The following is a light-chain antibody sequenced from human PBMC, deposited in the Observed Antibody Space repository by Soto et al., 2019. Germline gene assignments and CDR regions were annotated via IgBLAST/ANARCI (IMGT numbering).Light chain of an antibody. Sequence: EIVWTQSPATLSLSPGERATLSCRASQSVSSYLTWYQQRPGQTPRLLIYDASNRATGIPARFRAIGSGTDFTLTIRNLEPEDFAVYYCQQRYNWPGTLGQGTRLEIK. CDR2: DAS. CDR3: QQRYNWPGT. CDR1: QSVSSY. V-gene: IGKV3-11*01. J-gene: IGKJ5*01.